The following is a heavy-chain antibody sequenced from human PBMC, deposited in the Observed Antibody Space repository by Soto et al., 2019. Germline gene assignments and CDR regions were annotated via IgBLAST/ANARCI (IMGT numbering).Heavy chain of an antibody. D-gene: IGHD3-9*01. CDR3: ARGGSNDWQVAFDI. Sequence: KTSETLSLTCVVSGGSFSTYYYNWIRQSPGKGLEWIGEINHSGNNNYSPSLKSRVTMSLDTSKNQFSLKLTSVTAADTAVYYCARGGSNDWQVAFDIWGQGTMVTVS. J-gene: IGHJ3*02. CDR1: GGSFSTYY. CDR2: INHSGNN. V-gene: IGHV4-34*01.